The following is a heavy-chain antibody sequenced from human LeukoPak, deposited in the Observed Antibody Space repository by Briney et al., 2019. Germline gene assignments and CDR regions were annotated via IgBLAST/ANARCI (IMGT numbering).Heavy chain of an antibody. J-gene: IGHJ4*02. CDR2: IKPDGSST. Sequence: GGSLRLSCAASGFTFSTYWMHWVRQTPGKRLVWVSRIKPDGSSTAYADSVKGRFTISRDNARNTLYLQLNSLGAEDTAIYYCARVSSLWSFDYWGQGTLVTVSS. CDR3: ARVSSLWSFDY. CDR1: GFTFSTYW. D-gene: IGHD3-10*01. V-gene: IGHV3-74*01.